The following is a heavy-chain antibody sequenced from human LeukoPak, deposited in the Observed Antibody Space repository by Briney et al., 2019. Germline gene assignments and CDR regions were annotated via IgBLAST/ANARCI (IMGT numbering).Heavy chain of an antibody. CDR3: ARANWNYGAGTDY. J-gene: IGHJ4*02. CDR2: INHSGST. Sequence: SETLSLTCAVYGGSFSGYYWSWIRQPPGKGLEWIREINHSGSTNYNSSLKSRVTISVDTSKNQFSLKLSSVTAADTAVYYCARANWNYGAGTDYWGQGTLVTVSS. CDR1: GGSFSGYY. D-gene: IGHD1-7*01. V-gene: IGHV4-34*01.